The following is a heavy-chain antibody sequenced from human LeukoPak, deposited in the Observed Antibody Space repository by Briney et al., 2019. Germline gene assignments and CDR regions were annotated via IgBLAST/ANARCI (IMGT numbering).Heavy chain of an antibody. CDR1: GGTFSSYA. CDR3: ARDIPVGGYNMPFDY. CDR2: IIPIFGTA. J-gene: IGHJ4*02. V-gene: IGHV1-69*13. Sequence: SVKVSCKASGGTFSSYAISWVRQAPGQGLEWMGGIIPIFGTANYAQKFQGRVTITADESTSTAYMELSSLRSEDTAVYYCARDIPVGGYNMPFDYWGQGTLVTVSS. D-gene: IGHD5-24*01.